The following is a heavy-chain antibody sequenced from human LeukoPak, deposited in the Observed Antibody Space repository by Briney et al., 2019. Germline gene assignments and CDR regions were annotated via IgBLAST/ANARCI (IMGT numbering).Heavy chain of an antibody. D-gene: IGHD1-20*01. V-gene: IGHV3-30-3*01. J-gene: IGHJ4*02. CDR2: ILYDGSDK. CDR3: ARDGLTGKTDGTLDH. Sequence: GGSLRLSCAASGFTFSDYYMNWVPQAPGKGLEWVTLILYDGSDKYYADSVKGRFTISRDDSKNTLYLQMNSLRPEDTAIYFCARDGLTGKTDGTLDHWGQGTLVTVSS. CDR1: GFTFSDYY.